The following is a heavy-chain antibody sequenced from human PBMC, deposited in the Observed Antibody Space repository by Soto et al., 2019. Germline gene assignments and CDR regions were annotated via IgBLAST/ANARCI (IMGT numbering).Heavy chain of an antibody. J-gene: IGHJ4*02. D-gene: IGHD3-16*02. Sequence: SVKVSCKASGGTFSSYAISWVRQAPGQGLEWMGGIIPIFGTANYAQKFQGRVTLTADTSTSTAYMELSSLRSEDTAVFYCAAPSFLSYKGDFDYWGQGTLVTVSS. CDR1: GGTFSSYA. CDR3: AAPSFLSYKGDFDY. V-gene: IGHV1-69*06. CDR2: IIPIFGTA.